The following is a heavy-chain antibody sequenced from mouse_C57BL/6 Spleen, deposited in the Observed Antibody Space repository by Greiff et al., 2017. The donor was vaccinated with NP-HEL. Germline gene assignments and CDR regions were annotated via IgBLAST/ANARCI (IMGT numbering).Heavy chain of an antibody. CDR2: IDPSDSYT. CDR3: ARSEGEWYYFDY. D-gene: IGHD1-1*02. CDR1: GYTFTSYW. J-gene: IGHJ2*01. Sequence: QVQLQQPGAELVMPGASVKLSCKASGYTFTSYWMHWVKQRPGQGLEWIGEIDPSDSYTNYNQKFKGKSTLTVDKSASTAYMRLSSLTSEDSAVYYCARSEGEWYYFDYWGQGTTLTVSS. V-gene: IGHV1-69*01.